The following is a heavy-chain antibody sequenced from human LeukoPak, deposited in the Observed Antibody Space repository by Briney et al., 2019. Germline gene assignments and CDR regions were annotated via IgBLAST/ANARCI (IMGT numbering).Heavy chain of an antibody. D-gene: IGHD3/OR15-3a*01. CDR3: AKDFQGRWTIDY. V-gene: IGHV3-30*18. CDR1: GFTFSSNA. Sequence: GGSLRLSCAASGFTFSSNAIYWVRQAPGKGLEWVAMILSDGNNDYYADSVKGRFTISRDNSKNTLYLQMNSLRPEDTAVYYCAKDFQGRWTIDYWGQGTLVTVSP. CDR2: ILSDGNND. J-gene: IGHJ4*02.